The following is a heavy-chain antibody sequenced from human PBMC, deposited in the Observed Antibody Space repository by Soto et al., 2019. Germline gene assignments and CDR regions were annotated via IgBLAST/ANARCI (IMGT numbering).Heavy chain of an antibody. CDR3: ARGTASGLFYDVLTGHDY. J-gene: IGHJ4*02. D-gene: IGHD3-9*01. V-gene: IGHV1-18*01. CDR1: GYPFTSYG. Sequence: ASVKVSCKASGYPFTSYGISWVRQAPGQGLEWMGWISAYKGNTNYAQNLQGRVTMTTDTSTSTAYMELRSLRSDDTAVYYCARGTASGLFYDVLTGHDYWGQGTLVTVSS. CDR2: ISAYKGNT.